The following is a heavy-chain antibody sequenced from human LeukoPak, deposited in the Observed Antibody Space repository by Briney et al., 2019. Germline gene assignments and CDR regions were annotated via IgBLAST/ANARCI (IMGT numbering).Heavy chain of an antibody. J-gene: IGHJ4*02. Sequence: SETLSLTCTVSGGSISNGGYYWSWIRQHPGKGLEWIGYIYYNGRINYNPSLKSRVAISVDTSKNQFSLKLSSVTAADTAVYYCARRVEAFPTYYFDYWGQGTRVTVSS. CDR3: ARRVEAFPTYYFDY. D-gene: IGHD3-3*02. CDR2: IYYNGRI. CDR1: GGSISNGGYY. V-gene: IGHV4-31*03.